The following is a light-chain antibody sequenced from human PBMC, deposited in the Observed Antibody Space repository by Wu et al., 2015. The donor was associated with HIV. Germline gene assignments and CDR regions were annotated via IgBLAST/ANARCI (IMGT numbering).Light chain of an antibody. J-gene: IGKJ2*03. Sequence: EIVMTQSPATLSLSPGERATLSCRASQRVSSSYLAWYQQKPGQAPRLLIYGASRRATGVPDRFSGSGSGTDFTLTVSRLEPEDFAVYYCQQYGSSPPYSFGQGTKLEIK. CDR2: GAS. CDR3: QQYGSSPPYS. CDR1: QRVSSSY. V-gene: IGKV3-20*01.